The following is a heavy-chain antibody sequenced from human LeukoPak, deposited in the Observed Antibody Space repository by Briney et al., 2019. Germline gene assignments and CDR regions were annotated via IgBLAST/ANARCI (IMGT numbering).Heavy chain of an antibody. CDR1: GYTFTCYG. CDR3: ARDQGIQLWGDYFDY. J-gene: IGHJ4*02. Sequence: AAVKVSCKASGYTFTCYGISWVRQAPGQGLEWMGWISAYNGNTTYAQKLQGRVTMTTDTSTSTAYMELRSLRSDDTAVYYCARDQGIQLWGDYFDYWGQGTLVTVSS. D-gene: IGHD5-18*01. CDR2: ISAYNGNT. V-gene: IGHV1-18*01.